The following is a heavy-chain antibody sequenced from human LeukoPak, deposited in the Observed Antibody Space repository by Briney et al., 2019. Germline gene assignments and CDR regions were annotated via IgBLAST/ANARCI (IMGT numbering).Heavy chain of an antibody. CDR1: GGSISSGGYS. CDR2: IYHSGST. V-gene: IGHV4-30-2*01. Sequence: PSETLSLTCAVSGGSISSGGYSWSWIRQPPGKGLEWIGYIYHSGSTYYNPSLKSRVTISVDRSKNQFSLKLSSVTAADTAVYYCATITMIAQFAFDYWGQGTLVTVSS. CDR3: ATITMIAQFAFDY. J-gene: IGHJ4*02. D-gene: IGHD3-22*01.